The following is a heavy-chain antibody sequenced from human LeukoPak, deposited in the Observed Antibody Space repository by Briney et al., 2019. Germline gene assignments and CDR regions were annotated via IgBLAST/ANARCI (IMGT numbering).Heavy chain of an antibody. J-gene: IGHJ4*02. CDR2: MKTDGSTI. V-gene: IGHV3-74*01. CDR3: AKNGIPVDY. CDR1: GFRFSYSW. D-gene: IGHD5-18*01. Sequence: GGSLRLSCAASGFRFSYSWMYWVRQGPGKGPVWVSRMKTDGSTIEYADSVKGRFTISRDNSKNTLYLQMNSLRAEDTAVYYCAKNGIPVDYWGQGTLVTVSS.